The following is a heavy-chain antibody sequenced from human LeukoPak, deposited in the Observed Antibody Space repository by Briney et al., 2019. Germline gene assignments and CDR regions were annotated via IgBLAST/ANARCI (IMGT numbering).Heavy chain of an antibody. CDR3: ARGPSWGSAYFDY. J-gene: IGHJ4*02. CDR1: GGSISSRRHY. Sequence: PSETLSLTCTVSGGSISSRRHYWGWIRQPPGKGLEWVANIYYSGTTYYNPSLKTRVTISIDMSNNQFSLKLRSVTAADTAVYYCARGPSWGSAYFDYWGQGTLVTVSS. V-gene: IGHV4-39*07. CDR2: IYYSGTT. D-gene: IGHD7-27*01.